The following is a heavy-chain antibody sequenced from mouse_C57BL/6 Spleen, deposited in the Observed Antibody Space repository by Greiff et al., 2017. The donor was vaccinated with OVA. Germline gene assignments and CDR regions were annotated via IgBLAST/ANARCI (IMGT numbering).Heavy chain of an antibody. Sequence: VKLQQPGAELVMPGASVKLSCKASGYTFTSYWMHWVKQRPGQGLEWIGEIDPSDSYTNYNQKFKGKSTLTVDKSSSTAYMQFSSLTSEDSAVYYCARVLGYWYFDVWGTGTTVTVSS. D-gene: IGHD4-1*01. CDR2: IDPSDSYT. J-gene: IGHJ1*03. V-gene: IGHV1-69*01. CDR1: GYTFTSYW. CDR3: ARVLGYWYFDV.